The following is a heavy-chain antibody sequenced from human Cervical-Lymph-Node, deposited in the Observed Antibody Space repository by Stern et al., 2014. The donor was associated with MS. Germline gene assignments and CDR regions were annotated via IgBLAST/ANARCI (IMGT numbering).Heavy chain of an antibody. V-gene: IGHV4-61*02. CDR3: ARGYRFFDD. J-gene: IGHJ4*02. CDR2: MFSSGNT. D-gene: IGHD3-16*02. CDR1: GGSISSGSYY. Sequence: QVQLQESGPGLVKPSQTLSLTCTVSGGSISSGSYYWSWIRQPAGKRLEWIGRMFSSGNTFYNPSLKSRVNISVDTSTNQFSMALISVTAADTAVYYCARGYRFFDDWGQGTLVTVSS.